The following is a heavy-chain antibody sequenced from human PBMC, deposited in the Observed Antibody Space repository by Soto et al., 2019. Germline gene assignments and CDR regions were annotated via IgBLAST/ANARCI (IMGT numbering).Heavy chain of an antibody. V-gene: IGHV1-2*02. CDR2: IDPKSGAT. J-gene: IGHJ5*02. Sequence: ASVKVSCKASGYSFTGHYMQWVRQAPGQGLEWMGWIDPKSGATKYAQKFQDRVTMTTDTSINTAYMYLSGLTSDDTAVYYCARDYDKSGADYFDPWG. CDR3: ARDYDKSGADYFDP. CDR1: GYSFTGHY. D-gene: IGHD2-21*01.